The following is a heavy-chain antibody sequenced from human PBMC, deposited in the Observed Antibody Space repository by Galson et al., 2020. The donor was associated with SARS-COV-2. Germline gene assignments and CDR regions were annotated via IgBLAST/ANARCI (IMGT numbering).Heavy chain of an antibody. CDR1: GFSLSTRGMC. CDR2: IDWADDQ. V-gene: IGHV2-70*12. J-gene: IGHJ3*02. CDR3: ARRQRHDEAIDS. Sequence: SGPTLVKPTQTLSLTCTFSGFSLSTRGMCVSWVRQPPGKALEWLALIDWADDQYYSPSLKTRLTISKDTSKDRVVLTMTNMDPVDTSTYYCARRQRHDEAIDSWGQGTMVTVAS.